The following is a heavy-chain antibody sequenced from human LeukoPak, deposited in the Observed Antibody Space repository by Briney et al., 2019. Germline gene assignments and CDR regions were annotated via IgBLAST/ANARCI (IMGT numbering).Heavy chain of an antibody. CDR3: ARDGVAELMSALDY. J-gene: IGHJ4*02. CDR1: GFTFSSYS. V-gene: IGHV3-21*06. CDR2: ISSSSTYI. Sequence: QSGGPLRLSCAASGFTFSSYSMNWVRQAPGKGLEWVSFISSSSTYIYYADSLKGRFTISRDNAKNSLYLQMNSLRAEDTAVYYCARDGVAELMSALDYWGQGTLVTVSS. D-gene: IGHD1-26*01.